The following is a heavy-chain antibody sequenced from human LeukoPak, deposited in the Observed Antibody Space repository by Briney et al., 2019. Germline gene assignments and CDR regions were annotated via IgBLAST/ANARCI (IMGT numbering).Heavy chain of an antibody. Sequence: GESLRLSCAASGFIISNNYMSWVRQAPGKGLEWVSVISGSGYITYYADSVKGRFTISRDNSKNTLYLQMNSLRAEDTAVYYCAKEVGATMLDCWGQGTLVTVSS. J-gene: IGHJ4*02. V-gene: IGHV3-23*01. D-gene: IGHD1-26*01. CDR1: GFIISNNY. CDR2: ISGSGYIT. CDR3: AKEVGATMLDC.